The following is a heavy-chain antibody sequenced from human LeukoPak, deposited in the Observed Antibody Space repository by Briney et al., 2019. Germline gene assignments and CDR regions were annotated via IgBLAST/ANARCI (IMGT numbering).Heavy chain of an antibody. CDR2: IYYSGST. V-gene: IGHV4-39*01. J-gene: IGHJ5*02. Sequence: SETLSLTWTVSGGSISSSSYYWGWIRQPPGKGLEWNGSIYYSGSTYYNPSLKSRLTISVDTSKNQFSLKLSSVTAADTAVYYCATSRQLLDNWFDPWGQGTLVTVSS. D-gene: IGHD2-2*01. CDR3: ATSRQLLDNWFDP. CDR1: GGSISSSSYY.